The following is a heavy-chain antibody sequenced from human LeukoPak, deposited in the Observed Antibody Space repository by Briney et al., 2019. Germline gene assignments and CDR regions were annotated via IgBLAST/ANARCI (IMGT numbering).Heavy chain of an antibody. CDR2: IAYDESNK. V-gene: IGHV3-30*14. D-gene: IGHD1-26*01. CDR1: GFIFSNSA. Sequence: GGSLRLSCAASGFIFSNSAMHWVRQAPGKGLEWVAVIAYDESNKYYADSVKGRFTISRDNARNTLYFHMNSLRAEDTAVYYCARDGGSYSVYYYYEMDVWGQGTTVTVSS. J-gene: IGHJ6*02. CDR3: ARDGGSYSVYYYYEMDV.